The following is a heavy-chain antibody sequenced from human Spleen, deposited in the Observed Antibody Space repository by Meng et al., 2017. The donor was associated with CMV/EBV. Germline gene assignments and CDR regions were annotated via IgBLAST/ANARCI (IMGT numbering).Heavy chain of an antibody. Sequence: GESLKISCAASGFTFSRYSMNWVRQAPGKGLEWISYIAPSSDSIYYADSVKGRFTISRDYATNSLFLQMNTLRAEDTAVYYCARSYSNYYYGIDVWGQGTTVTVSS. CDR3: ARSYSNYYYGIDV. CDR1: GFTFSRYS. D-gene: IGHD4-11*01. J-gene: IGHJ6*02. V-gene: IGHV3-48*04. CDR2: IAPSSDSI.